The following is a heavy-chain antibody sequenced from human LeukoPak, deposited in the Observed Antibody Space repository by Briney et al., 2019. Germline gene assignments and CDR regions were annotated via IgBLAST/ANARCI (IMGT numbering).Heavy chain of an antibody. CDR1: GFTFSNYS. CDR2: ISSNSVTI. V-gene: IGHV3-48*01. Sequence: GGSLRLSCAASGFTFSNYSMNWVRQAPGKGLEWLSYISSNSVTIYYADSVEGRFTISRDNAKNSLYLQMSSLRAEDTAVYYCARVLYSTSPLFGYWGQGTLVTVSS. J-gene: IGHJ4*02. D-gene: IGHD3-3*01. CDR3: ARVLYSTSPLFGY.